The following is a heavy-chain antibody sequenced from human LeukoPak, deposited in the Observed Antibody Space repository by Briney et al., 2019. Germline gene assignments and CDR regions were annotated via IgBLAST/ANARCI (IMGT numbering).Heavy chain of an antibody. CDR1: GYTFTSYA. Sequence: VASVKVSCKASGYTFTSYAMHWVRQAPGQRLEWMGWINAGNGNTKYSQKFQGRVTITRDTSASTAYMELSSLRSEDTAVYYCARASGGSAWRVTMDVWGQGTTVTVSS. CDR3: ARASGGSAWRVTMDV. D-gene: IGHD6-19*01. J-gene: IGHJ6*02. CDR2: INAGNGNT. V-gene: IGHV1-3*01.